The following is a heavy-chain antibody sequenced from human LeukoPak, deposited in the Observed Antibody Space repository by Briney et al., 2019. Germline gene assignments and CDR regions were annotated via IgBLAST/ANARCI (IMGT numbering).Heavy chain of an antibody. J-gene: IGHJ6*03. Sequence: SVKVSCKASGGTFSSYAISWVRQAPGQGLEWMGGIIPIFGTANYAQKFQGRVTITTDESTSTTYMELCSLRSEDTAVHYCARVRYYDYVWGSYRQGYYMGVWGKGTTVTVSS. CDR2: IIPIFGTA. CDR3: ARVRYYDYVWGSYRQGYYMGV. D-gene: IGHD3-16*02. V-gene: IGHV1-69*05. CDR1: GGTFSSYA.